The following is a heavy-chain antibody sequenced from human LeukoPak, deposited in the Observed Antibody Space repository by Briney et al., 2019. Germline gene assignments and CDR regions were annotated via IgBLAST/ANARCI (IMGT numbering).Heavy chain of an antibody. CDR1: GFTFSSYE. CDR3: ASDLTSSGWNGFDY. V-gene: IGHV3-48*03. D-gene: IGHD6-19*01. J-gene: IGHJ4*02. CDR2: ISSSGSTI. Sequence: GGSLRLSCAASGFTFSSYEMNWVRQAPGKGLEWVSYISSSGSTIYYADSVKGRFTISRDNAKNSLYLQMNSLGAEDTAVYYCASDLTSSGWNGFDYWGQGTLVTVSS.